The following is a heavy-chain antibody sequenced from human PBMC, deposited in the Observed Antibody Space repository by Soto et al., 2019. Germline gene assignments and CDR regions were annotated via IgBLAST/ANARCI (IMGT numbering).Heavy chain of an antibody. CDR3: VRDGTKTLRDWFDP. V-gene: IGHV4-4*07. D-gene: IGHD1-1*01. Sequence: ETLSLTCTVSGASISGLYWSWIRKSAGKGLEWIGRIYATGTTDYNPSLKSRVMMSVDTSKKQFSLKLRSVTAADTAVYYCVRDGTKTLRDWFDPWGQGISVTVSS. CDR1: GASISGLY. J-gene: IGHJ5*02. CDR2: IYATGTT.